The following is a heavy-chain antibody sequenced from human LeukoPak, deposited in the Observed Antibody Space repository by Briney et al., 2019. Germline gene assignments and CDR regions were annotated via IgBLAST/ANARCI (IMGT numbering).Heavy chain of an antibody. CDR3: ARNGIVVVPAAIRSSSRPFYYYMDV. V-gene: IGHV4-4*07. J-gene: IGHJ6*03. CDR2: IYTSGST. Sequence: SETLSLTCTVSGGSISSYYWSWIRQPAGKGLEWIGRIYTSGSTNYNPSLKSRVTMSVDTSKNQFSLKLSSVTAADTAVYYCARNGIVVVPAAIRSSSRPFYYYMDVWGKGTTVTVSS. CDR1: GGSISSYY. D-gene: IGHD2-2*01.